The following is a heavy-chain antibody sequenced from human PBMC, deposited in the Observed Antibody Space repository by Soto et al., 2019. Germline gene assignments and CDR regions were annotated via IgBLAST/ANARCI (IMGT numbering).Heavy chain of an antibody. D-gene: IGHD1-7*01. Sequence: AGGSLRLSCAASGFTFNNHAMNWVRQAPGKGLEWVSAISNNGGVTYYADSVKGRFTISRDNSKNTLYLQMNSLRAEDTAVYYCAKPIEGNFAHFDYWGQGTLVTVSS. CDR2: ISNNGGVT. J-gene: IGHJ4*02. CDR1: GFTFNNHA. CDR3: AKPIEGNFAHFDY. V-gene: IGHV3-23*01.